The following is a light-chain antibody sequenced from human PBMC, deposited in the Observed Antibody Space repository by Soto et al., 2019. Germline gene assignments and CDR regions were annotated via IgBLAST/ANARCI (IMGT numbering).Light chain of an antibody. J-gene: IGKJ1*01. V-gene: IGKV1-5*01. Sequence: DIQITQAPSTLSASVGDRVTITCRASQSISSWLAWYQQKPGKAPKLLIYDASSLESGVPSRFSGSGSGTEFTLPISSLQPDDFATYYCQQYNSYSPWTFGQGTKVDIK. CDR3: QQYNSYSPWT. CDR2: DAS. CDR1: QSISSW.